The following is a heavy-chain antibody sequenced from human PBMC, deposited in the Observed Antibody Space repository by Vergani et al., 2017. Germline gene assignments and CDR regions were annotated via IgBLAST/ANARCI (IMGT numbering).Heavy chain of an antibody. Sequence: QLQLQESGPGLVKPSETLSLTCTVSGGSISSSSYYWGWIRQPPGKGLEWIGSIYYSGSTYYNPSLKSRVTISVDTSTNQFSLKLSSVTAADTAVYYCARAPPMITFGGVIVGGGFYYFDYWGQGTLVTVSS. CDR3: ARAPPMITFGGVIVGGGFYYFDY. V-gene: IGHV4-39*07. J-gene: IGHJ4*02. D-gene: IGHD3-16*02. CDR1: GGSISSSSYY. CDR2: IYYSGST.